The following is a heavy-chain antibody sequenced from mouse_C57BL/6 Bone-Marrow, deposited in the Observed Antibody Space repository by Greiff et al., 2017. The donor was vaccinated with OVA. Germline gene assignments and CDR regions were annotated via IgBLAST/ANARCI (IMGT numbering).Heavy chain of an antibody. J-gene: IGHJ1*03. CDR2: IDPENGDT. CDR3: TTDGSSYYWYFDV. CDR1: GFNIKDDY. V-gene: IGHV14-4*01. D-gene: IGHD1-1*01. Sequence: DVKLQESGAELVRPGASVKLSCTASGFNIKDDYMHWVKQRPEQGLEWIGWIDPENGDTEYASKFQGKATITADTSSNTAYLQLSSLTSEDTAVYYCTTDGSSYYWYFDVWGTGTTVTVSS.